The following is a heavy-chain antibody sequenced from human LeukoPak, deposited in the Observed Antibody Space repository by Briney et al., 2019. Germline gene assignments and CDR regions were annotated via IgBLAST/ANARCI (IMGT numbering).Heavy chain of an antibody. J-gene: IGHJ3*02. CDR1: GFTFSSYA. CDR2: ISYDGSNK. Sequence: GGSLRLSCAASGFTFSSYAMHWVRQAPGKGLEWVAVISYDGSNKYYADSVKGRFTISRDNSKNTLYLQMNSLRAEDTAVYYCARDPERWPTIRAFDIWGQGTMVTVSS. D-gene: IGHD5-24*01. V-gene: IGHV3-30*04. CDR3: ARDPERWPTIRAFDI.